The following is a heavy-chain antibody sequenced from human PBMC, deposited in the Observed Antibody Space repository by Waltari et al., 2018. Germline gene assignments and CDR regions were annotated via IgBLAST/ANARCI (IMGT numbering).Heavy chain of an antibody. V-gene: IGHV4-34*01. Sequence: QVQLQQWGAGLLKPSETLSLICAVYGASFSGYYWSWIRQPPGKGLEWIGEINHSGSTNYNPSLKSRVTISVDTSKNQFSLKLSSVTAADTAVYYCARVRGYSGYLHFDYWGQGTLVTVSS. CDR1: GASFSGYY. D-gene: IGHD5-12*01. CDR2: INHSGST. J-gene: IGHJ4*02. CDR3: ARVRGYSGYLHFDY.